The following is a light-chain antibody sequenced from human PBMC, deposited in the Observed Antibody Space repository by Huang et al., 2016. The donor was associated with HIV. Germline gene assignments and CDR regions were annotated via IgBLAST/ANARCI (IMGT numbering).Light chain of an antibody. Sequence: EIVLTQSPATLSLSPGERATLSCKASQSVSSSLAWYQQQPGQAPRRLIYDTSNRANGMLAGVSGGESGTDYTLTISSREPEEFAVYYCQQRSNWPLFTFGPGTKVDIK. CDR1: QSVSSS. J-gene: IGKJ3*01. CDR2: DTS. V-gene: IGKV3-11*01. CDR3: QQRSNWPLFT.